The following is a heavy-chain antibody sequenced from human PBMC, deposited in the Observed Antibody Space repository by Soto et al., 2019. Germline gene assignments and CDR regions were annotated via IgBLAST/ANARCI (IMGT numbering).Heavy chain of an antibody. Sequence: QVQLQESGPGLVKPSETLSLTCTVSGGSISSYYWSWIRQPAGKGLEWIGRIYTSGSTNYNPSLKSRVTMSVDTSKHQFSLKLSSVTAADTAVYYCARNVYYYDSSGYWFDYWGQGTLVTVSS. D-gene: IGHD3-22*01. J-gene: IGHJ4*02. CDR2: IYTSGST. CDR1: GGSISSYY. CDR3: ARNVYYYDSSGYWFDY. V-gene: IGHV4-4*07.